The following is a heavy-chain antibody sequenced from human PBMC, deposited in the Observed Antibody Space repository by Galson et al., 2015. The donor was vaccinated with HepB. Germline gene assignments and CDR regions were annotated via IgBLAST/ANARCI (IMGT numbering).Heavy chain of an antibody. V-gene: IGHV3-23*01. CDR1: GFTFSSYA. CDR2: ISGSGGST. D-gene: IGHD3-22*01. CDR3: ANRGGSSGYYAIDI. J-gene: IGHJ3*02. Sequence: SLRLSCAASGFTFSSYAMSWVRQAPGKGLEWVSAISGSGGSTYYADSVKGRFTISRDNSKNTLYLQMNSLRAEDTAVYYCANRGGSSGYYAIDIWGQGTMVTVSS.